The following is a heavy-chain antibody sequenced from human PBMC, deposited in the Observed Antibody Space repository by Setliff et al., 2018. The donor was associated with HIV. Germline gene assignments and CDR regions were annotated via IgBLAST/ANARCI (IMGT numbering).Heavy chain of an antibody. CDR1: DYTFTTYW. CDR3: ARRDGRSMNAFQI. Sequence: GESLKISCKAVDYTFTTYWIGWVRQMPGEGLEWMGIIYPDDSNIRYNPSCQSQVTISADKSITTAYLEIHNLKASDTATYYCARRDGRSMNAFQIWGPETMVTV. CDR2: IYPDDSNI. V-gene: IGHV5-51*01. D-gene: IGHD6-13*01. J-gene: IGHJ3*01.